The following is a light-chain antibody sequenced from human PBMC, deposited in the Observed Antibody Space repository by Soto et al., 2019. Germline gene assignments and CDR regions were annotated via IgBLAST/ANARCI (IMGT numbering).Light chain of an antibody. CDR3: QQYGNSAPYN. CDR1: QSVNSNY. CDR2: DAS. V-gene: IGKV3-20*01. J-gene: IGKJ2*01. Sequence: EIVLTQSPGTLSFSPGERATLSCMASQSVNSNYSAWYQQKPGQALRILIYDASNRATGIPDRFSGSGSWTDFTLTISRLEREDFAVYYCQQYGNSAPYNFGQGTKLEIK.